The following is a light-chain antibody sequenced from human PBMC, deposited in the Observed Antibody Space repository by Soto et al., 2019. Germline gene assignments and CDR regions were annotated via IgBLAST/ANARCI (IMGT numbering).Light chain of an antibody. Sequence: DIQMTQSPYSLSASVGDRVTITCRASQIINTWLAWYQQKPGKAPKLVIYRASNLVNGVPSRFSGSGSGTEFTLTISSLQPDDFSIYYCQQYETYSGTFGPGTKVDL. CDR1: QIINTW. CDR3: QQYETYSGT. CDR2: RAS. J-gene: IGKJ3*01. V-gene: IGKV1-5*03.